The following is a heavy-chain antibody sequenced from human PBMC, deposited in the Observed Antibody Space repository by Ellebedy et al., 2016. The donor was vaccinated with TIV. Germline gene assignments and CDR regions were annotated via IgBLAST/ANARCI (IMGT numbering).Heavy chain of an antibody. V-gene: IGHV3-30-3*01. CDR3: ARDRDGVFDY. Sequence: GASLKISCAASGFTFSNHPMHWVRQAPGKGLEGVAVILYNGTNKYYADSVKGRFTISRDNSKNTLYLQMNSLRAEDTAVYYCARDRDGVFDYWGQGTLVTVSS. CDR2: ILYNGTNK. D-gene: IGHD3-10*01. J-gene: IGHJ4*02. CDR1: GFTFSNHP.